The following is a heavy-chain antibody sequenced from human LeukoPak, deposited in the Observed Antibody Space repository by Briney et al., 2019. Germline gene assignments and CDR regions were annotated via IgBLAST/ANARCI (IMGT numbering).Heavy chain of an antibody. V-gene: IGHV4-4*02. CDR1: GGSISSSNW. CDR3: ARYCSGGSCYALTDAFDI. J-gene: IGHJ3*02. CDR2: IYHSGST. D-gene: IGHD2-15*01. Sequence: SETLSLTCAVSGGSISSSNWWSWVRQPPGKGLEWIGEIYHSGSTNYNPSLKSRVTISVDKSKNQFSLKLSSETAADTAVYYCARYCSGGSCYALTDAFDIWGQGTMVTVSS.